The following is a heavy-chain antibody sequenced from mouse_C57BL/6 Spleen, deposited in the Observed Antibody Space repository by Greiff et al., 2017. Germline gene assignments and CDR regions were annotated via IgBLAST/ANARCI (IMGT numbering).Heavy chain of an antibody. CDR3: ARSGTGTDAMDY. CDR2: INPGSGGT. J-gene: IGHJ4*01. V-gene: IGHV1-54*01. D-gene: IGHD4-1*01. Sequence: VQRVESGAELVRPGTSVKVSCKASGYAFTNYLIEWVKQRPGQGLEWIGVINPGSGGTNYNEKFKGKATLTADKSSSTAYMQLSSLTSEDSAVYFCARSGTGTDAMDYWGQGTSVTVSS. CDR1: GYAFTNYL.